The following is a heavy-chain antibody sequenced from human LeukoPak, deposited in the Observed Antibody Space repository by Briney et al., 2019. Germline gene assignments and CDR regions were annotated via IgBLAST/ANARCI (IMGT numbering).Heavy chain of an antibody. Sequence: PSETLSLTCAVSGYSISSSSYWGWIRQPPGKGLEWIGNIYHTGSTYYNPSLKSRVTISVDTSKNQFSLKLSSVTAADTAVYYCARGDLGTSIFGVVSANWFDPWGQGTLVTVSS. CDR1: GYSISSSSY. J-gene: IGHJ5*02. CDR3: ARGDLGTSIFGVVSANWFDP. V-gene: IGHV4-38-2*01. CDR2: IYHTGST. D-gene: IGHD3-3*01.